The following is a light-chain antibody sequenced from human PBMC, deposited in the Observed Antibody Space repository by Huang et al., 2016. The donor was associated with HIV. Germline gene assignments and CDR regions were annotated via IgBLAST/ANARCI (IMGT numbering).Light chain of an antibody. V-gene: IGKV1-5*03. Sequence: DIQMTQSPSTLSASVGDRVTITCRASQSISYWLAWYQQKPGKAPNLLIYKSSSLQRGVPSRVSGSGSGTEFTLTISSLQPDDFASYYCQQYHSYSWTFGQGTKVEIK. CDR1: QSISYW. J-gene: IGKJ1*01. CDR3: QQYHSYSWT. CDR2: KSS.